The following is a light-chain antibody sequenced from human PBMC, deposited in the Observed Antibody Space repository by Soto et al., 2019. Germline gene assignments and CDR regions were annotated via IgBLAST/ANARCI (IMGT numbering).Light chain of an antibody. Sequence: QAVVTQPPSASGTPGQRVTISCSGSSSNIGSYYVYWFQQLPGTAPKLLIYRNNQRPSGVPDRFSGSKSGTSAALAISGLRFGDEADYYCAAWDDSLSGVLFGGGTKLTVL. CDR3: AAWDDSLSGVL. V-gene: IGLV1-47*01. J-gene: IGLJ2*01. CDR2: RNN. CDR1: SSNIGSYY.